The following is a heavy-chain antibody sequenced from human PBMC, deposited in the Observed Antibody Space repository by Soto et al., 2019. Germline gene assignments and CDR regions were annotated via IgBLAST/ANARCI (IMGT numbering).Heavy chain of an antibody. CDR2: ISEGGRTT. CDR1: GFAFSRSA. V-gene: IGHV3-23*01. J-gene: IGHJ4*02. D-gene: IGHD5-18*01. Sequence: EVQLLESGGGWIQPGGSLRLSCAASGFAFSRSALAWVRQATEQGLYWVSSISEGGRTTLYAGSVEGRFTICSDNSKNTLYLQMNSVRADGAAVYYCSKGGYRHGYDWGRGTLVTVSS. CDR3: SKGGYRHGYD.